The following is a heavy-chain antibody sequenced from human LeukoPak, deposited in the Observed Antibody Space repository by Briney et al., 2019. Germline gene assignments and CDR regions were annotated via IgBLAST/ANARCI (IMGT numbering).Heavy chain of an antibody. J-gene: IGHJ4*02. V-gene: IGHV4-38-2*02. Sequence: SGPTLVKPSETLSLTCTVSGGSISNNDWGWIRQPPGKGLEWIGSIYHSGSTYYNPSLKSRVTISVDTSKNQFSLKLSSVTAADTAVYYCAGDIVQHNFDYWGQGTLVTVSS. CDR2: IYHSGST. CDR1: GGSISNND. CDR3: AGDIVQHNFDY. D-gene: IGHD1-26*01.